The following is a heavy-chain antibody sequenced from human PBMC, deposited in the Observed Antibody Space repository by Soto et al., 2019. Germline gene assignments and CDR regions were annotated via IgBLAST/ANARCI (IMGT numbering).Heavy chain of an antibody. J-gene: IGHJ4*02. CDR2: ISYDGSNK. D-gene: IGHD5-12*01. CDR3: ASGGYTDY. CDR1: GFTFSTYA. Sequence: QVQLVESGGGVVQPGRSLRLSCAASGFTFSTYAMHWVRQSPGKGLEWVAVISYDGSNKYYADSVKGRFTISRHNSKNKLYLEMTSVKAEDRAVYCGASGGYTDYWGQGTLVTVSS. V-gene: IGHV3-30-3*01.